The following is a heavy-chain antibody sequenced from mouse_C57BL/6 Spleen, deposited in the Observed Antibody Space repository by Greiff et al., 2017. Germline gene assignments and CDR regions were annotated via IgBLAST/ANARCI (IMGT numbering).Heavy chain of an antibody. V-gene: IGHV1-80*01. CDR2: FYPGDGDT. Sequence: VQLQQSGAELVKPGASVKLSCKASGYAFSSYWMHWVKQRPGQGLEWIGQFYPGDGDTNYNGKFKGKATLTADKSSSTAYMQLSSLTAEDSAVYCCAFLRSGVWGTGTTVTVSS. CDR3: AFLRSGV. J-gene: IGHJ1*03. CDR1: GYAFSSYW. D-gene: IGHD1-1*01.